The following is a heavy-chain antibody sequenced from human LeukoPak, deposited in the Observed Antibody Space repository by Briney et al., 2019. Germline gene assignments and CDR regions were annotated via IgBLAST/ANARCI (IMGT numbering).Heavy chain of an antibody. CDR3: ARRGYTYGYVDC. Sequence: PGGSLRLSCAASGFTFSSYEMNWVRQAPGKGLEWVSYISSSGSTIYYADSVKGRFTISRDNAKNSLYLQMNSLRAEDTAVYFCARRGYTYGYVDCWGQGTLVTVSS. CDR1: GFTFSSYE. V-gene: IGHV3-48*03. J-gene: IGHJ4*02. D-gene: IGHD5-18*01. CDR2: ISSSGSTI.